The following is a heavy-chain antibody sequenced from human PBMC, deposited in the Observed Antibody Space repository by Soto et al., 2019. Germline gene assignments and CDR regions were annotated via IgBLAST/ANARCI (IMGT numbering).Heavy chain of an antibody. CDR2: IIPILGIA. D-gene: IGHD6-13*01. CDR1: GGTFSSYT. CDR3: AREGYSSSWYGMDV. V-gene: IGHV1-69*08. Sequence: QVQLVQSGAEVKKPGSSVKVSCKASGGTFSSYTISWVRQAPGQGLEWMGRIIPILGIANYAQKFQGRVTITADKSTSAAYMELSSLRSEDTAVYYCAREGYSSSWYGMDVWGQGTTVTVSS. J-gene: IGHJ6*02.